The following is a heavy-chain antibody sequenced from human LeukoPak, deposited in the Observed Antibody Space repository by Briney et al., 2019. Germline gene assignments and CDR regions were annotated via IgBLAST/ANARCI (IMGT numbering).Heavy chain of an antibody. CDR1: GGSISSYY. CDR2: IYTSGST. D-gene: IGHD2-8*01. CDR3: ATNGGQNPDAFDI. Sequence: SETLSLTCTVSGGSISSYYWSWIRQPAGKGLEWIGRIYTSGSTNYNPSLKSRVTMSVDTSKNQFSLKLGSVTAADTAVYYCATNGGQNPDAFDIWGQGTMVTVSS. V-gene: IGHV4-4*07. J-gene: IGHJ3*02.